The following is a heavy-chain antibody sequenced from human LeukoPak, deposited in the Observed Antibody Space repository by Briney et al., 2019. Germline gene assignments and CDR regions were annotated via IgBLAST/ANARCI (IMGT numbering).Heavy chain of an antibody. CDR3: NYYGSGTPLYFDY. V-gene: IGHV3-23*01. CDR2: ISGGGGST. CDR1: GFTFSSYA. J-gene: IGHJ4*02. D-gene: IGHD3-10*01. Sequence: GGSQRLSCAASGFTFSSYAMSWVRQAPGNGLEWVSTISGGGGSTYYAGSVKGRFTISRDNSKNTLSLQMNTLRAEDTAVYYCNYYGSGTPLYFDYWGQGTLVTVSS.